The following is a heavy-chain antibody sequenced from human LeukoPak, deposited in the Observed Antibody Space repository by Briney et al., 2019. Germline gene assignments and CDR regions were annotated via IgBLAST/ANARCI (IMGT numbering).Heavy chain of an antibody. V-gene: IGHV4-39*02. D-gene: IGHD3-9*01. J-gene: IGHJ4*02. CDR2: IYYSGTT. CDR1: GGSINSHSHP. CDR3: ARRGDILSDYAFDF. Sequence: SETLSLTCTVAGGSINSHSHPWGWLRQPPGKGLEWIGSIYYSGTTSYNPSLESRVTISVDTSKNLFSLKVTSVTAADTAVYYCARRGDILSDYAFDFWGQGTLVTVSS.